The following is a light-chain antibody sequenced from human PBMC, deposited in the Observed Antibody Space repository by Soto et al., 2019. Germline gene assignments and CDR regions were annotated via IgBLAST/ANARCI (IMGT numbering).Light chain of an antibody. Sequence: QLVLTQSPSASASLGASVKLTCTLSSGHSSYAIAWHQQQPEKGPRYLMKLNSDGSHSKGDAIPDRFSGSSSGAERYLTISSLQSEDEADYYCQTWGTGTWVFGGGTQLTVL. V-gene: IGLV4-69*01. J-gene: IGLJ3*02. CDR3: QTWGTGTWV. CDR2: LNSDGSH. CDR1: SGHSSYA.